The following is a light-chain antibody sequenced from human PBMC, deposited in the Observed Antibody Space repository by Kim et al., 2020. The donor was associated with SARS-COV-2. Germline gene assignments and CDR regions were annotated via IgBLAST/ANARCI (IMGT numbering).Light chain of an antibody. J-gene: IGLJ1*01. CDR2: STS. CDR3: VLYMGGGISV. Sequence: GGPVPLTCGLRFGSVSTNHFPSWYQQTPGQGPRTLVYSTSIRSSGVPNRFSGSILGNAAALTITGAQADDESEYYCVLYMGGGISVFGTGTKVTVL. V-gene: IGLV8-61*01. CDR1: FGSVSTNHF.